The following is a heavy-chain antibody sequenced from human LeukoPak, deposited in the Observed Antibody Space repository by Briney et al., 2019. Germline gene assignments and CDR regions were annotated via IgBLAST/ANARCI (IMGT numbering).Heavy chain of an antibody. Sequence: PSETLSLTCAVYGGSFSGYYWSWIRQPPGKGLEWIGEINHSGGTNYNPSLKSRVTISVDTSKNQFSLKLSSVTAADTAVYYCARGVAPPGLELWPSYYFDYWGQGTLVTVSS. D-gene: IGHD3-3*01. CDR3: ARGVAPPGLELWPSYYFDY. CDR2: INHSGGT. J-gene: IGHJ4*02. V-gene: IGHV4-34*01. CDR1: GGSFSGYY.